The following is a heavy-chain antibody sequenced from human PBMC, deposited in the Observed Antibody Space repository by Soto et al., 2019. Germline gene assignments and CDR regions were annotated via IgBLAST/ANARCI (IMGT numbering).Heavy chain of an antibody. Sequence: QVQLVQSGAEVKKPGASVRLSCRASEYTFTSYAVHWVRQAPGQRFEWMGWIDAGNGKTKYSQRFQGRVTITRDTSARIVYMELNNLRSEDTAVYYCARGRWTQTTADYYLDYWGQGTLVTVSS. J-gene: IGHJ4*02. CDR3: ARGRWTQTTADYYLDY. V-gene: IGHV1-3*01. D-gene: IGHD1-1*01. CDR1: EYTFTSYA. CDR2: IDAGNGKT.